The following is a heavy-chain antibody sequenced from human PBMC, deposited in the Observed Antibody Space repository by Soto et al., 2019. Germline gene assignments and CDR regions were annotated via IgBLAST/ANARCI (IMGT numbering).Heavy chain of an antibody. D-gene: IGHD3-16*01. J-gene: IGHJ4*02. V-gene: IGHV1-18*01. CDR2: ISAYNGNT. Sequence: QVQLVQSGAEVKKPGASVKVSCKTSGYTFTNFGLSGVRQATGPGLEWTGWISAYNGNTNYAQNFQGRVTMTTDTPTSTAYMELRSLRSDVTAVYYCARGGTPIDYGGQGTLVTVSS. CDR3: ARGGTPIDY. CDR1: GYTFTNFG.